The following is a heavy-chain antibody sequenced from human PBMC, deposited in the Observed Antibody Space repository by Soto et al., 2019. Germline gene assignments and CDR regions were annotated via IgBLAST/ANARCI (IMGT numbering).Heavy chain of an antibody. Sequence: GGSLRLSCAASGFTFSSYAMHWVRQAPGKGLEWVAVISYDGSNKYYADSVKGRFTISRDNSKNTLYLQMNSLRAEDTAVYYCARDGRGEYSSSILFSYFDYWGQGTLVTVSS. D-gene: IGHD6-6*01. J-gene: IGHJ4*02. CDR1: GFTFSSYA. CDR2: ISYDGSNK. V-gene: IGHV3-30-3*01. CDR3: ARDGRGEYSSSILFSYFDY.